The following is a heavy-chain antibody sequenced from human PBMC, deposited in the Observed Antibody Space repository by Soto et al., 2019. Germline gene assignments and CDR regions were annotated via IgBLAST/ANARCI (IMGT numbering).Heavy chain of an antibody. CDR3: ASLRGVTILRGLILS. CDR1: GFICSDYA. V-gene: IGHV3-23*01. D-gene: IGHD3-10*01. CDR2: ISGSGQTT. J-gene: IGHJ5*02. Sequence: EVQLLESGGGLVQPGGSLRLSCAASGFICSDYAMSWVRQAPGKGLEWVSAISGSGQTTYYADSVKGRFTISSDNSKNTVYMQMNSLRAEDTAVYYCASLRGVTILRGLILSWGQGTLVTVSS.